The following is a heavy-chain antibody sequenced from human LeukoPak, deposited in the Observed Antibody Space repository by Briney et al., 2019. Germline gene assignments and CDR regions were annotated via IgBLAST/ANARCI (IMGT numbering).Heavy chain of an antibody. CDR2: STTKTYNYAT. D-gene: IGHD6-25*01. CDR1: GLTVSGSA. J-gene: IGHJ6*02. CDR3: SRRSGDDGMDV. Sequence: PGGSLRLSCAVSGLTVSGSAIHWVRQASGKGREWLGRSTTKTYNYATAYAASVKGSFTISRDDSGNTAYLQINSLKAEDTATYYCSRRSGDDGMDVWGQGTTVTVSS. V-gene: IGHV3-73*01.